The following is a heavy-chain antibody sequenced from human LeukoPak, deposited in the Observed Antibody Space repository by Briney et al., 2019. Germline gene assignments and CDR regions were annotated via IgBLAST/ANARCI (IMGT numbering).Heavy chain of an antibody. J-gene: IGHJ6*02. V-gene: IGHV1-69*13. D-gene: IGHD6-6*01. CDR3: ARVGSSSLVYYYYGMDV. CDR1: GGTFSSYA. Sequence: SVTVSCTASGGTFSSYAISWVRQAPGQGLEWMGGIIPIFGTANYAQKFQGRVTITADESTSTAYMELSSLRSEDTAVYYCARVGSSSLVYYYYGMDVWGQGTTVTVSS. CDR2: IIPIFGTA.